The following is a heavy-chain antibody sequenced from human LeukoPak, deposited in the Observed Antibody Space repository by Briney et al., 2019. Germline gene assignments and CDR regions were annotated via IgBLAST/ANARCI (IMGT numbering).Heavy chain of an antibody. D-gene: IGHD3-10*01. CDR1: GGSFSGYY. CDR3: ARGRRFLYGSGSLAFDY. CDR2: INRSGST. Sequence: SETLSLTCAVYGGSFSGYYWSWIRQPPGKGLEWIGEINRSGSTNYNPSLKSRVTISVDTSKNQFSLKLSSVTAADTAVYYCARGRRFLYGSGSLAFDYWGQGTLVTVSS. J-gene: IGHJ4*02. V-gene: IGHV4-34*01.